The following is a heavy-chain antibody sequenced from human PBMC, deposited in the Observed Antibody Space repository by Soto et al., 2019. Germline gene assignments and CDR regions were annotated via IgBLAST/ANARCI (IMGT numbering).Heavy chain of an antibody. CDR1: GGSISSYY. J-gene: IGHJ4*02. Sequence: KASETLSLTCIVSGGSISSYYWIWIRQSPGKGLEWIGYIYYTGSTNHNPSLKSRVSISVDTSKNQLCLKLNSVTAADTAVYYCARGYNKWTSWGQGTLVTVSS. CDR2: IYYTGST. CDR3: ARGYNKWTS. D-gene: IGHD1-1*01. V-gene: IGHV4-59*01.